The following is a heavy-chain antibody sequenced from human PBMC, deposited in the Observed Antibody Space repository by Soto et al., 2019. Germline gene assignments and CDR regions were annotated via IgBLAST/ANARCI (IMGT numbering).Heavy chain of an antibody. V-gene: IGHV4-39*07. CDR2: INYSGST. CDR3: ARVRGINWFDP. J-gene: IGHJ5*02. CDR1: GASISSYNY. D-gene: IGHD3-10*01. Sequence: GHPSETLSLTCNVSGASISSYNYWGWFRQPPGKGLEWIGSINYSGSTYYNPSLKSRVTISVDTSKNQFSLKLSSVTAADTAVYYCARVRGINWFDPWGQGTLVTVPQ.